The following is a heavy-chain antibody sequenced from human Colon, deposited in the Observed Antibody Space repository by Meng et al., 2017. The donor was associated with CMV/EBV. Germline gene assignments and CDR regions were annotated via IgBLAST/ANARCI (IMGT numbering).Heavy chain of an antibody. Sequence: QVQLMQSGAGVKEPGASVKVSCKTSGYTFSDYYMNWVRQAPGQGLEWMGWIRSDGSATNYAQKFRGRVTMTRDASVSTAYMELSGLTSDDTAVYFCVRSSGWSLFDYWGPGALVTVSS. CDR3: VRSSGWSLFDY. J-gene: IGHJ4*02. CDR1: GYTFSDYY. V-gene: IGHV1-2*02. D-gene: IGHD6-19*01. CDR2: IRSDGSAT.